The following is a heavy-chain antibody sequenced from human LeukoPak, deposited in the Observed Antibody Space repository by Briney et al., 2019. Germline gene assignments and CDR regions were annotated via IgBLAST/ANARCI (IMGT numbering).Heavy chain of an antibody. D-gene: IGHD2-21*02. CDR2: ISAHDGNT. Sequence: ASVKVSCKASVYTFTNHGITWVRQAPGQGLEWMGWISAHDGNTNYAQKLQGRVTMTTDTSTSIAYMELRSLRSDDTAMYYCARAWIMVTSHLDFWGQGTLVTVSS. CDR1: VYTFTNHG. J-gene: IGHJ4*02. CDR3: ARAWIMVTSHLDF. V-gene: IGHV1-18*01.